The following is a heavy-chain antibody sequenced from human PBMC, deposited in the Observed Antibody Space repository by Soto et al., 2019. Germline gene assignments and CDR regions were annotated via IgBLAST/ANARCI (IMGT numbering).Heavy chain of an antibody. Sequence: PGESLKISCQGSGYNFANYWIGWVRQMPGKGLEWMGIVYPGDSDTRYSPSFQGQVTISADKSINTAYVQWRSLKALDTAMYYCARRTSAVAGAVLDVWGPGTTVTVSS. CDR3: ARRTSAVAGAVLDV. J-gene: IGHJ6*02. CDR2: VYPGDSDT. D-gene: IGHD6-13*01. CDR1: GYNFANYW. V-gene: IGHV5-51*01.